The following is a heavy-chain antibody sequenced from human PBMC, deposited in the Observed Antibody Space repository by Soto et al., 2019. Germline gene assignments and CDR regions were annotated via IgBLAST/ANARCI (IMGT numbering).Heavy chain of an antibody. CDR2: IYYSGST. CDR3: ARDPSYYDFWSGYYPLGMDV. Sequence: LSLTCTVSGGSISSGGYYWSWIRQHPGKGLEWIGYIYYSGSTYYNPSLKSRVTISVDTSKNQFSLKLSSVTAADTAVYYCARDPSYYDFWSGYYPLGMDVWGQGTTVTVSS. D-gene: IGHD3-3*01. J-gene: IGHJ6*02. CDR1: GGSISSGGYY. V-gene: IGHV4-31*03.